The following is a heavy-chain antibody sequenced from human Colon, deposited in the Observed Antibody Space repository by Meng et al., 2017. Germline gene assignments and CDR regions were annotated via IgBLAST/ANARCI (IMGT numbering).Heavy chain of an antibody. Sequence: QLQRQESGPGLVKPSETLSLPCTVSGGSIKCGGYHWSWVRQHPGKGLEYIGFMSDSGTTDYNPSLRSRVSISEIGSSKNQFSLTLRSVTAADTATYFCARDTLYGTDYWGQGVLVTVSS. D-gene: IGHD4-17*01. J-gene: IGHJ4*02. CDR1: GGSIKCGGYH. V-gene: IGHV4-31*03. CDR3: ARDTLYGTDY. CDR2: MSDSGTT.